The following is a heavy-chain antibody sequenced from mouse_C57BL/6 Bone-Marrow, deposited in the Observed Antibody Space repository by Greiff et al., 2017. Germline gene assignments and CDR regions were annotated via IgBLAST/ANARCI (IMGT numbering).Heavy chain of an antibody. D-gene: IGHD1-1*01. Sequence: VKLMESGPGLVAPSQSLSITCTVSGFSLTSYGVHWVRQPPGKGLEWLVVIWSDGSTTYNSALKSRLSISKDNSKSQVFLKMNSLQTDDTAMYYCARHNHYGSSYAMDYWGQGTSVTVSS. CDR1: GFSLTSYG. CDR3: ARHNHYGSSYAMDY. CDR2: IWSDGST. V-gene: IGHV2-6-1*01. J-gene: IGHJ4*01.